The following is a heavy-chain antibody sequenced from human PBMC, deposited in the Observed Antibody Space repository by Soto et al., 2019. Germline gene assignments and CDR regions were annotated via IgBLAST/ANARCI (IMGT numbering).Heavy chain of an antibody. D-gene: IGHD1-26*01. Sequence: SETLSLTCAVYGGSLSGYYWSWIRQPPGKGLEWIGEINHSGSTNYNPSLKSRVTISVDTSKNQFSLKLSSVTAADTAVYYCARGGDSGSYFGWFDPWGQEPWSPSPQ. V-gene: IGHV4-34*01. CDR1: GGSLSGYY. J-gene: IGHJ5*02. CDR3: ARGGDSGSYFGWFDP. CDR2: INHSGST.